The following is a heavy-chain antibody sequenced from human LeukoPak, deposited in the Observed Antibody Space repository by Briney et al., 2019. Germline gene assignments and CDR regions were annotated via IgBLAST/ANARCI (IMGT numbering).Heavy chain of an antibody. CDR3: ARAFAFAWGY. Sequence: AGGSLRLSCAASGFTFSSYGMHWVRQAPGKGLEWVAFIRYDGSNKYYADSVKGRFTISRDNSKNTLYLQMNSLRAEDTAVYYCARAFAFAWGYWGQGTLVTVSS. D-gene: IGHD3-16*01. J-gene: IGHJ4*02. V-gene: IGHV3-30*02. CDR1: GFTFSSYG. CDR2: IRYDGSNK.